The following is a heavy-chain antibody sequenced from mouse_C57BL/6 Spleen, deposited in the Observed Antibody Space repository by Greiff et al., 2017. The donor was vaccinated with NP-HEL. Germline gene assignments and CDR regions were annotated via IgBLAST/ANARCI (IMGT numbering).Heavy chain of an antibody. J-gene: IGHJ4*01. Sequence: VQLQQSGAELVRPGSSVKLSCKASGYTFTSYWMDWVKQRPGQGLEWIGNIYPSDSETHYNQKFKDKATLTVDKSSSTAYMQLSSLTSEDSAVYYCARWGDYDYGDAMDYWGQGTSVTVSS. CDR1: GYTFTSYW. CDR3: ARWGDYDYGDAMDY. D-gene: IGHD2-4*01. CDR2: IYPSDSET. V-gene: IGHV1-61*01.